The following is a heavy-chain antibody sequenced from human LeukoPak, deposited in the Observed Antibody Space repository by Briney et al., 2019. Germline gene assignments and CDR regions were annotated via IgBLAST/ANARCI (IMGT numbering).Heavy chain of an antibody. V-gene: IGHV1-3*01. Sequence: AASVKVSCKASGYTFTSYAMHWVRQAPGQRLEWMGWINAGNGNTKYSQKFQGRVTITRDTSASTAYMELSSLRSEDTAVYYCASTPDSSGYYVGWFDPWGQGTLVTVSS. J-gene: IGHJ5*02. CDR3: ASTPDSSGYYVGWFDP. CDR1: GYTFTSYA. D-gene: IGHD3-22*01. CDR2: INAGNGNT.